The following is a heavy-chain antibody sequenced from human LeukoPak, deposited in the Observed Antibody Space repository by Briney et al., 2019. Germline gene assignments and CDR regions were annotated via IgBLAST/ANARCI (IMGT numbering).Heavy chain of an antibody. Sequence: ASVTVSSTASGYTFTTSGINWARQAPGQALEWIGWISGHNGHTNYLHKMQATVTMTTYPSTNRAYIELRKLTSDDPAVYYCARGPGIAVAGVFDSWGQGSLVTVSS. J-gene: IGHJ4*02. V-gene: IGHV1-18*04. CDR3: ARGPGIAVAGVFDS. CDR2: ISGHNGHT. D-gene: IGHD6-19*01. CDR1: GYTFTTSG.